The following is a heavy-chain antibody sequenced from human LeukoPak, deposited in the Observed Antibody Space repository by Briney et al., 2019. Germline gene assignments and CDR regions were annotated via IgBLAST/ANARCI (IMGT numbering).Heavy chain of an antibody. CDR1: GFTFSSYA. CDR2: ISGSGDNT. J-gene: IGHJ4*02. V-gene: IGHV3-23*01. Sequence: PGGSLRLSCAASGFTFSSYAMSWVRQVPGKGLEWVSVISGSGDNTYYADSVKGRFTISRDNSKNMLYLQMNSLRAEDTAVYYCAHPSSGWTSFDYWGQGTLVTVSS. D-gene: IGHD6-19*01. CDR3: AHPSSGWTSFDY.